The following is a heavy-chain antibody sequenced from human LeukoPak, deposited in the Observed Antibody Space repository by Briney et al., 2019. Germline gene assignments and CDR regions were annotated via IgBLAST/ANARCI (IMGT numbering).Heavy chain of an antibody. CDR3: ARLKGSYGLHY. CDR2: ISYDGSNK. D-gene: IGHD1-26*01. J-gene: IGHJ4*02. CDR1: GFTFSSYA. V-gene: IGHV3-30*04. Sequence: GRSLRLSCAASGFTFSSYAMHWVRRAPGKGLEWVAVISYDGSNKYYADSVKGRFTISRDNSKNTLYLQMNSLRAEDTAVYYCARLKGSYGLHYWGQGTLVTVSP.